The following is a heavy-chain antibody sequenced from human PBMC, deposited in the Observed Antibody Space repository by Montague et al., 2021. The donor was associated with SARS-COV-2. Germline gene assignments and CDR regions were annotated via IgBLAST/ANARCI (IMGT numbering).Heavy chain of an antibody. V-gene: IGHV4-59*01. CDR2: FSRSGGS. CDR1: GGSMSDYY. D-gene: IGHD2-15*01. CDR3: ARLTQLGYCSYASCSPARYFDY. Sequence: SETLSLTCTVSGGSMSDYYWTWIRQPPGKGPGWIGYFSRSGGSXXXPSXXXRVPISLVTSRSQFSLQLSSVTAADTAFSYYARLTQLGYCSYASCSPARYFDYWGQGFLVSVSS. J-gene: IGHJ4*02.